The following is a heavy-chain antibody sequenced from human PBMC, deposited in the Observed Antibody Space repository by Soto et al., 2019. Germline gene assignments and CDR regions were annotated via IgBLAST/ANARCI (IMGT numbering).Heavy chain of an antibody. V-gene: IGHV4-39*07. CDR3: ARAGGFNWFDP. J-gene: IGHJ5*02. CDR2: IYYSGST. Sequence: PSETLSLTCTVSGGSISSSSYYWGWIRQPPGKGLEWIGSIYYSGSTYYNPSLKSRVTISVDTSKNQFSLKLSSVTAADTAVYYCARAGGFNWFDPWGQGTLVTVSS. CDR1: GGSISSSSYY. D-gene: IGHD3-10*01.